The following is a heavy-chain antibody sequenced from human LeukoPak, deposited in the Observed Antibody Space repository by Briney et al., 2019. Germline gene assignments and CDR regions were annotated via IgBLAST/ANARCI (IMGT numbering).Heavy chain of an antibody. CDR1: VFTFSNAW. CDR2: IKSKSDGGTT. J-gene: IGHJ4*02. Sequence: GGSLRLSCAASVFTFSNAWMSWGRQAPGMGLEWVGRIKSKSDGGTTDFAAPVKGTFNISRDDSKHPLYLQINSLRSEDTAVYYWSRDRKWEGFADYWGQGTLVTVSS. D-gene: IGHD1-26*01. V-gene: IGHV3-15*01. CDR3: SRDRKWEGFADY.